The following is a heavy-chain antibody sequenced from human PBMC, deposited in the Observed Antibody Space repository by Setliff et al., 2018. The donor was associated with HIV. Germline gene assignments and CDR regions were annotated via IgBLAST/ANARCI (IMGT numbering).Heavy chain of an antibody. CDR2: ISGRGTNT. Sequence: GGSLRLSCAASGFTFSNFAFNWVRQAPGKGLEWVSTISGRGTNTYYADSVKGRFTISRDNSKNTRSLQLNSLTAEDAAVYYCARGPQYNFWGGYLGLWGRGTLVTVSS. CDR3: ARGPQYNFWGGYLGL. D-gene: IGHD3-3*01. CDR1: GFTFSNFA. V-gene: IGHV3-23*01. J-gene: IGHJ4*02.